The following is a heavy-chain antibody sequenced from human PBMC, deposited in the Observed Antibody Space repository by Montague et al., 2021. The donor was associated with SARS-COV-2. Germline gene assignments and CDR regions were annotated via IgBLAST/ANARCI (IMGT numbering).Heavy chain of an antibody. V-gene: IGHV3-30-3*01. CDR3: AGSSSSSLLGASDI. J-gene: IGHJ3*02. D-gene: IGHD6-6*01. CDR1: GFTFSSYA. CDR2: TSYDGSNK. Sequence: SLRLSCAASGFTFSSYAMHWVRQAPGKGLEWVAVTSYDGSNKYYADSVKGRFTISRDNSKNTLYLQMNSLRAEDTAVYYCAGSSSSSLLGASDIWGQGTMVTVSS.